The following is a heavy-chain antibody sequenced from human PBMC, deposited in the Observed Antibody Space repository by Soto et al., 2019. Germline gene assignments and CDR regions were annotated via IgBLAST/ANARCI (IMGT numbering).Heavy chain of an antibody. CDR2: ISSSSSYI. J-gene: IGHJ6*02. D-gene: IGHD3-10*01. CDR1: GFTFSSYS. V-gene: IGHV3-21*01. CDR3: ARVPLWFGELLYNYYYYYGMDV. Sequence: GSLRLSCAASGFTFSSYSMNWVRQAPGKGLEWVSSISSSSSYIYYADSVKGRFTISRDNAKNSLYLQMNSLRAEDTAVYYCARVPLWFGELLYNYYYYYGMDVWGQGTTVTVSS.